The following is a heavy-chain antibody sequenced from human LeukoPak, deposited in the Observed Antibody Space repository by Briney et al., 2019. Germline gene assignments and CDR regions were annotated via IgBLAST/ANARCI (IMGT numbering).Heavy chain of an antibody. Sequence: ASETLSLTCAVYGGSFSGYYWSWIRQPPGKGLEWIGEINHSGSTNYNPSLKSRVTISVDTSKNQFSLKLSSVTAADTAVYYCARGHHPNCSSTSCYNRWFDPWGQGTLVTVSS. J-gene: IGHJ5*02. V-gene: IGHV4-34*01. CDR2: INHSGST. CDR3: ARGHHPNCSSTSCYNRWFDP. CDR1: GGSFSGYY. D-gene: IGHD2-2*02.